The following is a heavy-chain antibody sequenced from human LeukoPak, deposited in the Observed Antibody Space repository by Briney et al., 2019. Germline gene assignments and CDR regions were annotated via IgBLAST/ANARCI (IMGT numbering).Heavy chain of an antibody. CDR1: GFTFSSYA. V-gene: IGHV3-30*04. D-gene: IGHD5-18*01. J-gene: IGHJ4*02. CDR3: IHRDYTAMVFTQNFDY. Sequence: PGGSLRLSCAASGFTFSSYAMHWVRQAPGKGLEWVAVISYDGSNKYYADSVKGRFTISRDNSKNTLYLQMNSRRAEDTAVYYCIHRDYTAMVFTQNFDYWGQGTLVTVSS. CDR2: ISYDGSNK.